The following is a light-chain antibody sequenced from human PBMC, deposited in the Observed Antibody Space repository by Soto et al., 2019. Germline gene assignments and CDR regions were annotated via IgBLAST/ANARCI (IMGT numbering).Light chain of an antibody. CDR2: DAS. Sequence: IVRTHAPFTLSVSPWERASLSCMASQSVSSYLAWYQQKPGQAPRLLIYDASNRATGIPARFSGSGSGTDFTLTISSLEPEDFAVYYCQQRSNWPTFGQGTRLEIK. J-gene: IGKJ5*01. CDR1: QSVSSY. CDR3: QQRSNWPT. V-gene: IGKV3-11*01.